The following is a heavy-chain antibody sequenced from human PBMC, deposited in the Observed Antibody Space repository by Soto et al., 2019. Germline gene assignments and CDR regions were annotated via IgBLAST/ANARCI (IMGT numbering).Heavy chain of an antibody. J-gene: IGHJ3*02. CDR1: GGSISSYY. Sequence: SETLSLTCTVSGGSISSYYWSWIRQPPGKGLEWIGTISHTGSAYYNPSLESRVAVSVGTSENQFSLKLSSVTAADTAVYYCARYNWGAMGAFDIWGQGTMVTVSS. CDR3: ARYNWGAMGAFDI. D-gene: IGHD1-1*01. V-gene: IGHV4-59*01. CDR2: ISHTGSA.